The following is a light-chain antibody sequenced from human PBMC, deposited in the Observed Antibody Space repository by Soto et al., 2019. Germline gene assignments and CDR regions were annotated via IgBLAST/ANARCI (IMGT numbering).Light chain of an antibody. CDR3: QQYGRSPWT. Sequence: EIVLTQSPGTLSLSPGDRATLSCRASQSVSNSYLAWYQQKPGQAPGLLIYGASSRATGIPDRFSGSGSGTDFTLTISRLEPEDFAVYYCQQYGRSPWTFGQGTKVDIK. J-gene: IGKJ1*01. CDR2: GAS. V-gene: IGKV3-20*01. CDR1: QSVSNSY.